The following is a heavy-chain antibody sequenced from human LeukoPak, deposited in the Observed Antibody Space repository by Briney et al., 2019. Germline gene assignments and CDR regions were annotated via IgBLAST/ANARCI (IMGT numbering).Heavy chain of an antibody. V-gene: IGHV4-30-4*08. J-gene: IGHJ4*02. D-gene: IGHD4-11*01. CDR1: GGSISSGGYY. CDR3: ARDHDHYSMDY. Sequence: SETLSLTCTVSGGSISSGGYYWSWIRQHPGKGLEWIGYIYYSGSTYYNPSLKSRLTMSVDTSKNQFSLKLSSVTAADTAVYYCARDHDHYSMDYWGQGTLVTVSS. CDR2: IYYSGST.